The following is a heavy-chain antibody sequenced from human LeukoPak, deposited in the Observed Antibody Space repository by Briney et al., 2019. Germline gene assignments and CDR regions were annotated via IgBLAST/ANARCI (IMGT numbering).Heavy chain of an antibody. J-gene: IGHJ4*02. CDR2: IKYDGGEK. V-gene: IGHV3-7*03. Sequence: GGSLRLSCVVSGFSLSAFWMSWVRQAPGKGLECAATIKYDGGEKYYVDSVKGRFTISKDNTKNSLFLQMNSLRAEDTATYYCARTNLFGYWGQGTLVTVSS. CDR3: ARTNLFGY. CDR1: GFSLSAFW.